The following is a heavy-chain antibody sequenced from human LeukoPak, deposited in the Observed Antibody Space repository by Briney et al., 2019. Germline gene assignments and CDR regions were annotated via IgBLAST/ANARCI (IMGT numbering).Heavy chain of an antibody. Sequence: ASVKVSCKASGGTFSSYAISWVRQAPGQGLEWMGRIIPILGIANYAQKFQGRVTITADKSTSTAYMELSSLRSEDTAVYYCARAEVGTAMVIYYFDYWGQGTLVTVSS. CDR1: GGTFSSYA. D-gene: IGHD5-18*01. V-gene: IGHV1-69*04. J-gene: IGHJ4*02. CDR3: ARAEVGTAMVIYYFDY. CDR2: IIPILGIA.